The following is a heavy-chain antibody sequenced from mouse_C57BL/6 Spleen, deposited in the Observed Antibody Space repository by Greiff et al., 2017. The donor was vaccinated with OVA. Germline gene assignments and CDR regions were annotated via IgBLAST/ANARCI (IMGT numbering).Heavy chain of an antibody. Sequence: EVQLVESGGGLVKPGGSLKLSCAASGFTFSSYAMSWVRQTPEKRLEWVATISDGGSYTYYPDNVKGRFTISRDNAKNNLYLQMRHLKSEDTAMYYCARGEYYYGSSYLWYFDVWGTGTTVTVSS. CDR3: ARGEYYYGSSYLWYFDV. CDR2: ISDGGSYT. CDR1: GFTFSSYA. J-gene: IGHJ1*03. V-gene: IGHV5-4*01. D-gene: IGHD1-1*01.